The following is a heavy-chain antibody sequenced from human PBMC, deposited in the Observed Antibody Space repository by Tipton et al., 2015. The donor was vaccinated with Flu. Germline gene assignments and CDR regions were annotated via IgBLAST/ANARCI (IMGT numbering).Heavy chain of an antibody. Sequence: QVQLVQSGAEVKKPGASVKVSCKASGYTFTGYYMHWVRQAPGQGLEWMGRINPNSGGTNYAQKFQGRVTMTRDTSISTAYMELSRLSSDAPAVYYCASSRQWLSPFDYWGQGTLVTVSS. D-gene: IGHD6-19*01. CDR1: GYTFTGYY. CDR3: ASSRQWLSPFDY. CDR2: INPNSGGT. J-gene: IGHJ4*02. V-gene: IGHV1-2*06.